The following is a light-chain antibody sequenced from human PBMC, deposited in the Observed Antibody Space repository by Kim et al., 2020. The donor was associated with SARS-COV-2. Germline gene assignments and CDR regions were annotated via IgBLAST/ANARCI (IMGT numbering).Light chain of an antibody. CDR3: QSYDNSLNARV. CDR1: STNLGAGYH. Sequence: QSVLTQPPSVSGAPGQRVTISCTGSSTNLGAGYHAHWYQQLPGTAPKLLIFGDNRRPSGVPDRFSGSRSGTSASLAVTGLQAEDEADYYCQSYDNSLNARVFGGGTQLTVL. CDR2: GDN. J-gene: IGLJ3*02. V-gene: IGLV1-40*01.